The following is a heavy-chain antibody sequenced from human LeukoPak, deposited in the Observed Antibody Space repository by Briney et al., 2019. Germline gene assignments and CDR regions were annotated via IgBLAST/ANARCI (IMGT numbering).Heavy chain of an antibody. CDR3: AKWEDIVVVPAAIGY. J-gene: IGHJ4*02. D-gene: IGHD2-2*01. Sequence: PGGSLRLSCAASGFTFSSYEMNWVRQAPGKGLEWVSYISSSGSTIYYADSVKGRFTISRDNAKNSLYLQMNSLRAEDTAVYYCAKWEDIVVVPAAIGYWGQGTLVTVSS. CDR2: ISSSGSTI. CDR1: GFTFSSYE. V-gene: IGHV3-48*03.